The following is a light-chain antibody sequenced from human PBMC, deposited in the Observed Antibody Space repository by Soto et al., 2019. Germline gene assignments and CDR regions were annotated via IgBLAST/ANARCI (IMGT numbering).Light chain of an antibody. CDR1: SSDVGGYNY. CDR2: DVS. Sequence: QSALTQPASVSGSPGQSLTISCTGTSSDVGGYNYVSWYQQHPDKAPKLMIYDVSNRPSGVSNRFSGSKSGNTASLTISGLQAEDEADYYCSSYTSSSTPVVFGGGTKRPS. J-gene: IGLJ2*01. CDR3: SSYTSSSTPVV. V-gene: IGLV2-14*03.